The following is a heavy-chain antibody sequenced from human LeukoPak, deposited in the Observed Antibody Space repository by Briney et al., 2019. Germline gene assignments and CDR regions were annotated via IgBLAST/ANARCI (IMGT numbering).Heavy chain of an antibody. CDR3: ARAVVVARGLMAYFDY. J-gene: IGHJ4*02. V-gene: IGHV1-69*04. CDR1: GGTFSFYA. Sequence: GASVKVSCKASGGTFSFYAINWVRQAPGQGLEWMGRIIPIPGMANYAQKSQGRVTITADSSTSTAYMEVSSLRSEDTAVYYCARAVVVARGLMAYFDYWGQGTLVTVSS. D-gene: IGHD3-10*01. CDR2: IIPIPGMA.